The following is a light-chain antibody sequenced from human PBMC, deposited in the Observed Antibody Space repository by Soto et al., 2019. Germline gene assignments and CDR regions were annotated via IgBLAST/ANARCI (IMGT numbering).Light chain of an antibody. J-gene: IGKJ4*01. CDR2: AAS. V-gene: IGKV1-27*01. CDR3: QQYNSDLLT. Sequence: MTPSPSPPSASVGDRVPITFRASQGISNDLAWYQQKPRKAPQRLIYAASTLQSGVPSRFSGSGSGTDFTLTIASLQPDDFATYYCQQYNSDLLTFGGGTKVDIK. CDR1: QGISND.